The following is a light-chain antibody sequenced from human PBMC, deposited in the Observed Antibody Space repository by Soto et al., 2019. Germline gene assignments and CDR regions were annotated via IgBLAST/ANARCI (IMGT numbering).Light chain of an antibody. CDR1: QSINSN. CDR2: GAY. CDR3: QQYNNWWT. J-gene: IGKJ1*01. V-gene: IGKV3-15*01. Sequence: VMTQSPATLSVSPGERATLSCTASQSINSNLAWYQQRPGQAPRFLIYGAYTRATGIPARFSGSGSGTEFTLTISSLQSEDFAVYYCQQYNNWWTFGQGTKVDIK.